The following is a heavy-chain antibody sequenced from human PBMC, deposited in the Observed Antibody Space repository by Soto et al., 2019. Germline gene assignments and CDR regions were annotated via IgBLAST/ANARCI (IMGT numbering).Heavy chain of an antibody. V-gene: IGHV4-59*01. J-gene: IGHJ6*02. D-gene: IGHD1-7*01. CDR2: IYYSGST. CDR3: ARDARGLELRYGMDV. CDR1: GGSISSYY. Sequence: SETLSLTCTVSGGSISSYYWSWIRQPPGKGLEWIGYIYYSGSTNYNPSLKSRVTISVDTSKNQFSLKLSSVTAADTAVYYCARDARGLELRYGMDVWGQGTTVTVLL.